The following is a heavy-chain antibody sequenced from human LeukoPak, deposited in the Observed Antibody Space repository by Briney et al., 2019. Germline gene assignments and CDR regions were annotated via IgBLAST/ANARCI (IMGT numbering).Heavy chain of an antibody. J-gene: IGHJ4*02. CDR2: ILYTGTT. V-gene: IGHV4-39*01. CDR1: GDSISGSDYY. Sequence: SETLSLTCTVSGDSISGSDYYWDWIRQSPEKGLEWIGSILYTGTTYYNPSLKSRVTIAVDTSKNQFSLKLSSVTAADTAVYYCARRHSSGWYVIYWGQGTLVTVSS. D-gene: IGHD6-19*01. CDR3: ARRHSSGWYVIY.